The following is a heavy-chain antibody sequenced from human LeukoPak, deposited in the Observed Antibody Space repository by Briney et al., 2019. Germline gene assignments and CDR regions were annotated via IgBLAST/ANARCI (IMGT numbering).Heavy chain of an antibody. CDR3: ARDDAGYCTNGVCYPGDY. V-gene: IGHV1-2*02. J-gene: IGHJ4*02. CDR2: INPNSGGT. Sequence: GASVKVSCKASGYTFTGYYMHWVRQAPGQGLEWMGWINPNSGGTNYAQKFQGRVTMTRGTSISTAYMELSRLRSDDTAVYYCARDDAGYCTNGVCYPGDYWGQGTLVTVSS. D-gene: IGHD2-8*01. CDR1: GYTFTGYY.